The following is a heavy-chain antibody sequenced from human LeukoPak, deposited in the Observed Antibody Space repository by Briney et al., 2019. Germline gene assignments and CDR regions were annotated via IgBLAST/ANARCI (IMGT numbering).Heavy chain of an antibody. D-gene: IGHD4-17*01. CDR3: ARDPHYGDILNDPFDI. J-gene: IGHJ3*02. Sequence: SETLSLTCTVSGGSISNYYWSWIRQPPGKGLEWIGYINYSGSTKYNPSLKSRVTISVDTSKNQFSLKLSSVTVADTAVYFCARDPHYGDILNDPFDIWGQGTMVTVSS. V-gene: IGHV4-59*01. CDR2: INYSGST. CDR1: GGSISNYY.